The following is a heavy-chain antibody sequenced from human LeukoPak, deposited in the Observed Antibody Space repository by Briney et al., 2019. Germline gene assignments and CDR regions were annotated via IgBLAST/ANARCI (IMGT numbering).Heavy chain of an antibody. D-gene: IGHD2-2*02. Sequence: PSETLSLTCTVSGGSISSSTYYWGWIRQPPGKGLEWIGSIFYSGNTYYNPSLKSRVTISVDTSKSQFSLKLSSVTAADTAVYYCARLYAGTRPPDYWGQGTLVTVSS. V-gene: IGHV4-39*01. CDR1: GGSISSSTYY. CDR2: IFYSGNT. CDR3: ARLYAGTRPPDY. J-gene: IGHJ4*02.